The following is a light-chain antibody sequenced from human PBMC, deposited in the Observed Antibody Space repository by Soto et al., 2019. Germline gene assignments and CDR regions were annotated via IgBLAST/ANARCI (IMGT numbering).Light chain of an antibody. Sequence: DIQMTQSPSFVSASVGDRVTITCRASQGISRWLAWYQQRPGKAPELLIYGASSLQSGGPSRFSGSGSGTDFTLTISSLQPEDFATYSCQQANSFPLTCGQGTRLEIK. J-gene: IGKJ5*01. CDR2: GAS. V-gene: IGKV1-12*01. CDR3: QQANSFPLT. CDR1: QGISRW.